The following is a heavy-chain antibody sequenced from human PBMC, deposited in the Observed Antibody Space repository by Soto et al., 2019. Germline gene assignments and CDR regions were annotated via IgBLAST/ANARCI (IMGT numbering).Heavy chain of an antibody. CDR1: GFTFSTYG. V-gene: IGHV3-33*01. CDR3: VRGGLPAVGYGLDV. Sequence: QVQLVESGGGVVQPGRSLRLSCAASGFTFSTYGMHWVRQAPGKGLEWVAIIWSNGNNKYYTDSVKGRFTISRDNSKNTLYMQMNSLRVEDTAVYYCVRGGLPAVGYGLDVWGQGTTVTVSS. J-gene: IGHJ6*02. D-gene: IGHD1-26*01. CDR2: IWSNGNNK.